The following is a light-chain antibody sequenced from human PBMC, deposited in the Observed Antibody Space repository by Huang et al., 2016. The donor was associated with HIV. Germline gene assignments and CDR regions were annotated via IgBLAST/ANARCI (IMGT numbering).Light chain of an antibody. CDR1: QSVSSSY. CDR2: GAS. J-gene: IGKJ4*01. V-gene: IGKV3-20*01. CDR3: QQYGSSSLT. Sequence: EIVLTQSPGTLSLSPGERATLSCRASQSVSSSYLAWYQQKPGQAPRLRIYGASKRATGIPDRFRGSGSGTDFTLTISRLEPEDFAVYFCQQYGSSSLTFGEGTKVEIK.